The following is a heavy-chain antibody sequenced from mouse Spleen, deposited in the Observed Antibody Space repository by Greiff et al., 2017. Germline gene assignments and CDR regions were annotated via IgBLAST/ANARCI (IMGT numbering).Heavy chain of an antibody. V-gene: IGHV1-74*01. Sequence: QVQLKQPGAELVKPGASVKVSCKASGYTFTSYWMHWVKQRPGQGLEWIGRIHPSDSDTNYNQKFKGKATLTVDKSSSTAYMQLSSLTSEDSAVYYCAIWYYDGRRVYAMDYWGQGTSVTVSS. CDR1: GYTFTSYW. D-gene: IGHD1-1*01. J-gene: IGHJ4*01. CDR3: AIWYYDGRRVYAMDY. CDR2: IHPSDSDT.